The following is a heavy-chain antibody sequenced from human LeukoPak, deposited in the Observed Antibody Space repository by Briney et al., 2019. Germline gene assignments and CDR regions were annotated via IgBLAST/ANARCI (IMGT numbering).Heavy chain of an antibody. Sequence: GGSLRLSCAASGFTFNNYIMNWVRQAPGKGLEWVSSISSSSDYIYYADSVKGRFTISRDNAKNSLYLQMNSLRAEDTAVYYCAELGITMIGGVWGKGTTVTISS. D-gene: IGHD3-10*02. J-gene: IGHJ6*04. V-gene: IGHV3-21*01. CDR3: AELGITMIGGV. CDR2: ISSSSDYI. CDR1: GFTFNNYI.